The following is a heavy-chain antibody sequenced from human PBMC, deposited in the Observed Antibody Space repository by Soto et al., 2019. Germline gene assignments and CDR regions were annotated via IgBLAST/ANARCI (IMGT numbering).Heavy chain of an antibody. CDR1: GFTFTNAW. J-gene: IGHJ5*02. Sequence: EVQLVESGGGLVKPGESLRLSCLASGFTFTNAWMNWVRQAPGRGLEWVGRIKSKTDGGATDYAAPVKGRFTISRDDSRNTLFLQMNSLKTEATGVYYCTTLHRLDPWGQGTLVTVSS. CDR2: IKSKTDGGAT. V-gene: IGHV3-15*07. CDR3: TTLHRLDP.